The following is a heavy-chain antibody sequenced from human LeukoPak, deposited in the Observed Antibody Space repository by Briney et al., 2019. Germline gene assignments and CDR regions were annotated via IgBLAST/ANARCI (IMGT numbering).Heavy chain of an antibody. J-gene: IGHJ4*02. Sequence: SETLSLTCTVSGGSISSRSYYWGWIRQPPGKGLEWIGTMYYSGSTYYNPSLKSRVTISVDTSKNQFSLKLSSVTAADTAVYYCGRGMRDYYGLDYWGQGIPVTVSS. CDR2: MYYSGST. CDR3: GRGMRDYYGLDY. V-gene: IGHV4-39*01. D-gene: IGHD3-10*01. CDR1: GGSISSRSYY.